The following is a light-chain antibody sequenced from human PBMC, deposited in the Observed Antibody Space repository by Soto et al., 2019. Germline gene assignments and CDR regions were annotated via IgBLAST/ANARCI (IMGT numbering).Light chain of an antibody. J-gene: IGLJ1*01. CDR3: QSYYSSLSGYV. CDR2: ENN. V-gene: IGLV1-40*01. CDR1: SSNIGAGYE. Sequence: QSVLTQPPSVSEAPGQRVTISCTGSSSNIGAGYEAHWYQQVPGTAPKLLIYENNNRPSGVPDRFSGSKSGTSASLAITGLQGEDEAEDYCQSYYSSLSGYVFGTGTKLTVL.